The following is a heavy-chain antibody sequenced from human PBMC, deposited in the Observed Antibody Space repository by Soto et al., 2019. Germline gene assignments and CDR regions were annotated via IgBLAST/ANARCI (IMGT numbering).Heavy chain of an antibody. CDR2: ISASGGST. D-gene: IGHD5-12*01. CDR1: GFTFSNYV. J-gene: IGHJ4*02. Sequence: EVQLLDSGGGLVQPGGSLRLSCAASGFTFSNYVMNWVRQAPGKGLDWVSAISASGGSTYYADSVKGRFTISRGNSKNTLYLQMSSLRAEDTAVYYCAKGQLRSGYDLDYWGQGTLVTVSS. CDR3: AKGQLRSGYDLDY. V-gene: IGHV3-23*01.